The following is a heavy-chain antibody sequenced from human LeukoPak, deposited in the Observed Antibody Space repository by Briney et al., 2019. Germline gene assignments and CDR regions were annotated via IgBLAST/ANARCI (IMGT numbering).Heavy chain of an antibody. D-gene: IGHD3-22*01. CDR1: GGSISSYY. CDR2: IYYSGST. Sequence: SETLSLTCTVSGGSISSYYWSWIRQPPGKGLEWMGYIYYSGSTNYNPSLKSRVTISVDTSKNQFSLKLSSVTAADTAVYYCARQDYDSSGYYPFDYWGQGTLVTVSS. V-gene: IGHV4-59*08. CDR3: ARQDYDSSGYYPFDY. J-gene: IGHJ4*02.